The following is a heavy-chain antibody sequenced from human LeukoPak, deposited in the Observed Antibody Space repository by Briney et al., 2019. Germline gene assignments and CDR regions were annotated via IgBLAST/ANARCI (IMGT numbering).Heavy chain of an antibody. CDR3: ARVITGTTTAFEI. Sequence: SETLSLTCSVSGGSISGCYWTWIRQPAGKGLEWIGRVYTSGSTHYNPSLKTRLTMSVDTSKNQFSLKLSSVTAADTAVYYCARVITGTTTAFEIWGQGTMVTVSS. CDR1: GGSISGCY. CDR2: VYTSGST. V-gene: IGHV4-4*07. J-gene: IGHJ3*02. D-gene: IGHD1-7*01.